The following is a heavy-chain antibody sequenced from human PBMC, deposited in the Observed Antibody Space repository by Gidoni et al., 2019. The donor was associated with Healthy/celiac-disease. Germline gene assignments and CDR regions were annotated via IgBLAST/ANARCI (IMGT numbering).Heavy chain of an antibody. Sequence: MHWVRQAPGQGLEWMGIINPSGGSTSYAQKFQGRVTMTRDTSTSTVYMELSSLRSEDTAVYYCARAGPGGEGIDDILTGYPRYYYYYYMDVWGKGTTVTVSS. CDR3: ARAGPGGEGIDDILTGYPRYYYYYYMDV. V-gene: IGHV1-46*03. D-gene: IGHD3-9*01. CDR2: INPSGGST. J-gene: IGHJ6*03.